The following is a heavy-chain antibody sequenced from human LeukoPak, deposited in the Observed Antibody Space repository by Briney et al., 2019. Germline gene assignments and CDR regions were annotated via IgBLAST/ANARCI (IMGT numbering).Heavy chain of an antibody. V-gene: IGHV4-59*12. D-gene: IGHD2-2*01. CDR1: GGSISSYY. CDR2: IYYSGST. J-gene: IGHJ5*02. Sequence: SETLSLTCTVSGGSISSYYWSWIRQPPGKGLEWIGYIYYSGSTNYNPSLKSRVTISVDTSKNQFSLKLSSVTAADTAVYYCARDEYCSSTSCYGWFDPWGQGTLVTVSS. CDR3: ARDEYCSSTSCYGWFDP.